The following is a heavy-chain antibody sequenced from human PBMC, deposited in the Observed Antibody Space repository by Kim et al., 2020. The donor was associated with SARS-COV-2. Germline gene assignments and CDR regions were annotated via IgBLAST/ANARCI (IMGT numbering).Heavy chain of an antibody. J-gene: IGHJ6*02. CDR3: ARDSYSSGWSAYYYYGMDV. CDR1: GGSISSGGYY. Sequence: SETLSLTCTVSGGSISSGGYYWSWIRQHPGKGLEWIGYIYYSGSTYYNPSLKSRVTISVDTSKNQFSLKLSSVTAAATAVYYCARDSYSSGWSAYYYYGMDVWGQGTTVTVSS. V-gene: IGHV4-31*03. D-gene: IGHD6-19*01. CDR2: IYYSGST.